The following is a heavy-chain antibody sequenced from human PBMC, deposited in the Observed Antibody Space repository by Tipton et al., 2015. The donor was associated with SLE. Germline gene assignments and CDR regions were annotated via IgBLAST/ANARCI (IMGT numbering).Heavy chain of an antibody. J-gene: IGHJ4*02. D-gene: IGHD4-17*01. CDR3: ARDDPDGDGGGIPGDY. Sequence: TLSLTCNISGASISGGAYYWSWIRQHPGKGLEWIGYIYYSGSTFYNPSLKSRVTISLDTSRKQFSLSLNSVTAADTAVYFCARDDPDGDGGGIPGDYWGQGTLVTVS. V-gene: IGHV4-31*03. CDR2: IYYSGST. CDR1: GASISGGAYY.